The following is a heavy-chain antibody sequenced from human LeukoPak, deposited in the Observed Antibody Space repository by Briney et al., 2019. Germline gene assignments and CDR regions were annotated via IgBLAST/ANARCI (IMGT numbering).Heavy chain of an antibody. CDR3: ARVRSGWYEDY. V-gene: IGHV3-21*01. CDR1: GFTFSSYS. J-gene: IGHJ4*02. Sequence: GGSLRLSCAASGFTFSSYSMNWVRQAPGKGLEWVSYISSNNSYIYYADSVKGRFTISRDNAKNSLYLQMNSLRAEDTAVYYCARVRSGWYEDYWGQGTLVTVSS. CDR2: ISSNNSYI. D-gene: IGHD6-19*01.